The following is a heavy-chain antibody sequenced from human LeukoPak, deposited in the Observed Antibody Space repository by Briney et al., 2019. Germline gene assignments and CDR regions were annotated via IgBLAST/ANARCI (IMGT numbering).Heavy chain of an antibody. CDR1: GGTFSSYA. D-gene: IGHD3-10*01. Sequence: ASVKVSCKASGGTFSSYAISWVRQAPGQGLEWMGGIIPIFGTANYAQKFQGRVTITTDESTSTAYMELSSLRSEDTAVYYCARDYYGSGSAFDCWGQGTLVTVSS. J-gene: IGHJ4*02. CDR2: IIPIFGTA. CDR3: ARDYYGSGSAFDC. V-gene: IGHV1-69*05.